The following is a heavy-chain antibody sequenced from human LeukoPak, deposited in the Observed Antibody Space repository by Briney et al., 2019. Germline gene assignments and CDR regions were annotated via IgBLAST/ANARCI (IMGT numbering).Heavy chain of an antibody. CDR3: AYDSSGYHKWFDP. Sequence: ASMKVSCKASGYTFTSYGISWVRQAPGQGLEWMGWISAHNGNTNYAQKVQGRVTMTTDTSTSTAYMELRSLRSDDTAVYFCAYDSSGYHKWFDPWGQGTLVTVSS. CDR1: GYTFTSYG. CDR2: ISAHNGNT. J-gene: IGHJ5*02. D-gene: IGHD3-22*01. V-gene: IGHV1-18*01.